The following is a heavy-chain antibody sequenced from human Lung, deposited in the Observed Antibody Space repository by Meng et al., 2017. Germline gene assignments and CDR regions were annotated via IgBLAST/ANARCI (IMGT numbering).Heavy chain of an antibody. CDR3: ARGPTTRAHDFDY. D-gene: IGHD1-26*01. J-gene: IGHJ4*02. V-gene: IGHV4-34*04. CDR1: GGSFSDYY. CDR2: INHSGST. Sequence: QVQRRRTGAGQLHASETRARTSGVSGGSFSDYYWSWIRQPRGKGLECIGKINHSGSTNNNPSLESRATISVDTSQNNLSLKLSSVTAADAALYYWARGPTTRAHDFDYWGQGTLVTVSS.